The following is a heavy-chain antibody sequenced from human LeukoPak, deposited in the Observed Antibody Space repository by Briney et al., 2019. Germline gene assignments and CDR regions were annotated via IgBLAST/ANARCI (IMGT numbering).Heavy chain of an antibody. CDR3: AREYSSDWYECLTG. CDR2: IRYDGSDK. D-gene: IGHD6-19*01. J-gene: IGHJ4*02. V-gene: IGHV3-30*02. Sequence: GGSLRLSCAASGFTFNSYGMHWVRQAPGKGLEWVAFIRYDGSDKNFADSVKGRFTISRDNSKNTLYLQMSSLRLEDTAVYYCAREYSSDWYECLTGWGQGTLVTVSS. CDR1: GFTFNSYG.